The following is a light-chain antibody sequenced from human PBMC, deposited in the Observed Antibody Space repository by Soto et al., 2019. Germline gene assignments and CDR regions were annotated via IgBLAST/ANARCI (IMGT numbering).Light chain of an antibody. Sequence: DIVMTQSPLSLPVTPGEPASISCRSSQSLLHSNGYNYLDWYLQKPGQSPQLLIYLGSNRASGVHDRXSGSGSGTDFTLKINRVEAEDVGVYYCMQALQTSITFGQGTRLEIK. V-gene: IGKV2-28*01. CDR1: QSLLHSNGYNY. CDR2: LGS. J-gene: IGKJ5*01. CDR3: MQALQTSIT.